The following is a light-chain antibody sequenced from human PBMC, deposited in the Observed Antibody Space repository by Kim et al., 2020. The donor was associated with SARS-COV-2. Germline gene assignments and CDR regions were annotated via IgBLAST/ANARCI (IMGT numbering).Light chain of an antibody. CDR3: SSYTSSSTLV. CDR2: DVS. CDR1: SSDVGGYNF. V-gene: IGLV2-14*03. Sequence: QSALTQPASVSGSPGQSITISCTGTSSDVGGYNFVSWYQQHPGKAPTLLIYDVSNRLSGVSNRFSGSKSGNTASLTISGLQAEDEADYYCSSYTSSSTLVFGGGTKLTVL. J-gene: IGLJ2*01.